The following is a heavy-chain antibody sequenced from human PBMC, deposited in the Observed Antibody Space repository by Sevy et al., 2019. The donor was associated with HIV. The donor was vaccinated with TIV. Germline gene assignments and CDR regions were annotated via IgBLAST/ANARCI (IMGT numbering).Heavy chain of an antibody. CDR2: ISGSGGST. D-gene: IGHD3-3*01. CDR3: AKESRSAYFS. V-gene: IGHV3-23*01. J-gene: IGHJ5*02. CDR1: GFIFNSYV. Sequence: GGSLRLSCTASGFIFNSYVISWVRQAPGKGLEWVSTISGSGGSTYYAESVKGRLTVSRDNSKNTVYLQMDSLRDEDTAVYYCAKESRSAYFSWGQGTLVTVSS.